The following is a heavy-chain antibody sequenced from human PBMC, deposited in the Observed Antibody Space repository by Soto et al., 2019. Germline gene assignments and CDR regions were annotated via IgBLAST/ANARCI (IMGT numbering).Heavy chain of an antibody. CDR2: ISYDGSNK. D-gene: IGHD2-2*01. J-gene: IGHJ6*02. Sequence: QVQLVESGGGVVQPGRSLRLSCAASGFTFSSYGMHWVRQAPGKGLEWVAVISYDGSNKYYADSVKGRFTISRDNSKNTLYLQKNSLRAEDTAVYYCAKDHHHLGVYGSSTSCPYYYYGMDFWGQGTTVTVSS. V-gene: IGHV3-30*18. CDR3: AKDHHHLGVYGSSTSCPYYYYGMDF. CDR1: GFTFSSYG.